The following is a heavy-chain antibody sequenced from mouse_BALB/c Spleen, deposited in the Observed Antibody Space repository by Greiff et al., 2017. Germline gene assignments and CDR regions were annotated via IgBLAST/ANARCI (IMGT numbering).Heavy chain of an antibody. D-gene: IGHD3-2*01. J-gene: IGHJ2*01. Sequence: EVQLVESGGGLVKPGGSLKLSCAASGFTFSSYAMSWVRQTPEKRLEWVATISSGGSYTYYPDSVKGRFTISRDNAKNTLYLQMSSLRSEDTAMYYCARQTARAADYFDYWGQGTTLTVSS. CDR3: ARQTARAADYFDY. V-gene: IGHV5-9-3*01. CDR1: GFTFSSYA. CDR2: ISSGGSYT.